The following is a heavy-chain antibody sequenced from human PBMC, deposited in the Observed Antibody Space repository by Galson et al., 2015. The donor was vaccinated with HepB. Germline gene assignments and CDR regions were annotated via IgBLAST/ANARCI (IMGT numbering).Heavy chain of an antibody. CDR2: ISGSGGST. CDR3: AKRASSGYSVDDAFDI. J-gene: IGHJ3*02. Sequence: SLRLSCAASGFTFSSYAMSWVRQAPGKGLEWVSAISGSGGSTYYADSVKGRFTISRDNSKNTLYLQMNSLRAEDTAVYYCAKRASSGYSVDDAFDIWGQGTMVTVSS. CDR1: GFTFSSYA. D-gene: IGHD3-22*01. V-gene: IGHV3-23*01.